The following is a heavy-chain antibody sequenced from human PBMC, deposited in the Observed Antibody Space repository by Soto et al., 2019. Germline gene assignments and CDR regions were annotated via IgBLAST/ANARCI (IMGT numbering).Heavy chain of an antibody. V-gene: IGHV1-46*01. Sequence: ASVKVSCKASGYTFTSYYMHWVRQAPGQGLEWMGIINPSGGSTSYAQKFQGRVTMTRDTSTSTVYMELSSLRSEDTAVYYCARDPRYSGYDSPYYYYYGMDVWGKGTTVTVSS. J-gene: IGHJ6*04. CDR3: ARDPRYSGYDSPYYYYYGMDV. CDR1: GYTFTSYY. CDR2: INPSGGST. D-gene: IGHD5-12*01.